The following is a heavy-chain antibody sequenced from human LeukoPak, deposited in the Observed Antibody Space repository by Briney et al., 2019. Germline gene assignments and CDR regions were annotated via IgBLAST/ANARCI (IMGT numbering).Heavy chain of an antibody. CDR3: TRGYSSRDSFDI. V-gene: IGHV3-49*04. D-gene: IGHD6-13*01. J-gene: IGHJ3*02. Sequence: GGSLRLSCTTSGFTFGDYAMSWVRQAPGKGLEWVGFIRSKAYGGTSEDAASVKGRFTISRDDSKSIAYLQMNSLKTEDTAVYYCTRGYSSRDSFDIWGQGTMVTVSS. CDR2: IRSKAYGGTS. CDR1: GFTFGDYA.